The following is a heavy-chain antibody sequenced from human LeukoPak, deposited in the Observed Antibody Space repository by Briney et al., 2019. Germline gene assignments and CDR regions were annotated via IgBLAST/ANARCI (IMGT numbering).Heavy chain of an antibody. Sequence: ASVKVSCKASGGTFSSYAISWVRQAPGQGLEWMGRISAYNGNTNYAQKLQGRVTMTTDTSTSTAYMELRSLRSDDTAVYYCARLSQLLPRDWFDPWGQGTLVTVSS. D-gene: IGHD2-2*01. V-gene: IGHV1-18*01. J-gene: IGHJ5*02. CDR3: ARLSQLLPRDWFDP. CDR1: GGTFSSYA. CDR2: ISAYNGNT.